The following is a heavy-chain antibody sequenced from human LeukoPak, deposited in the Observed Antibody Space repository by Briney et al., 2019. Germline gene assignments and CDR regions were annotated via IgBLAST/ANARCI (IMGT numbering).Heavy chain of an antibody. J-gene: IGHJ4*02. D-gene: IGHD1-1*01. CDR2: FSASDGSR. CDR3: ARQLDRFDY. CDR1: GFSFSSYG. V-gene: IGHV3-23*01. Sequence: GGSLRLSCEASGFSFSSYGMSWVRQAPGEGLEWVSGFSASDGSRYYADSVKGRFTISRDNSKNTLYLQMNSLRADDTAVYYCARQLDRFDYWGQGTLVTVSS.